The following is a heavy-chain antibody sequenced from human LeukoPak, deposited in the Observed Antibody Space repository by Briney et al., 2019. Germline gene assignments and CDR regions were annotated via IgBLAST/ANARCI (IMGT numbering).Heavy chain of an antibody. V-gene: IGHV3-33*06. Sequence: PGGSLRLSCAASGFSVSNNGIHWVRQAPGKGLEWVAVLWPDGITTRYADSVEGRFTMSRDNSKNTVYVQMNSLRAEDTAVYYCAKGSRNSRPYYFDFWGQGTLVTVPS. CDR1: GFSVSNNG. J-gene: IGHJ4*02. CDR3: AKGSRNSRPYYFDF. D-gene: IGHD6-19*01. CDR2: LWPDGITT.